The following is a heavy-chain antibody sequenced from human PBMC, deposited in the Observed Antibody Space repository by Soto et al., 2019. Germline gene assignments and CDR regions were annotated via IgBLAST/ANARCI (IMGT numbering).Heavy chain of an antibody. V-gene: IGHV1-69*01. CDR3: ARTPSIAAAGIAYFDY. CDR2: IIPIFGTA. D-gene: IGHD6-13*01. J-gene: IGHJ4*02. CDR1: GGTFSSYA. Sequence: QVQLVQSGAEVKKPGSSVKVSCKASGGTFSSYAISWGRQAPGQGLEWMGEIIPIFGTANYAQKFQGRVTITADESTSTAYMELSSLRSEDTAVYYCARTPSIAAAGIAYFDYWGQGTLVTVSS.